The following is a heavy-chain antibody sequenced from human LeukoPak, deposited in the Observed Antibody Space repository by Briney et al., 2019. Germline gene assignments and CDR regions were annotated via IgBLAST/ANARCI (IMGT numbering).Heavy chain of an antibody. Sequence: KSSETLSLTCTVSGGSISSSSYYWGWIRQPPGKGLEWIGSIYYSGSTYYNPSLKSRVTISVDTSKNQFSLKLSSVTAADTAVYYCARANIPWSSSWYALNWFDPWGQGTLVTVSS. CDR2: IYYSGST. D-gene: IGHD6-13*01. CDR3: ARANIPWSSSWYALNWFDP. CDR1: GGSISSSSYY. V-gene: IGHV4-39*07. J-gene: IGHJ5*02.